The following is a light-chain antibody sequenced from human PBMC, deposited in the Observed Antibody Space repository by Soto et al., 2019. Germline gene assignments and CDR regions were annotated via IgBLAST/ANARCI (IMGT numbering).Light chain of an antibody. Sequence: EIVLTQSPGTLSLSPGERATLSCRASQSVSSSYLAWYQHKPGQAPRLLIYGPSTRATGIPDRFSGSGSGTDFTFSISRLEPEDSALYYCQQYTDSHLTFGQGTKVEIK. CDR3: QQYTDSHLT. CDR2: GPS. V-gene: IGKV3-20*01. J-gene: IGKJ1*01. CDR1: QSVSSSY.